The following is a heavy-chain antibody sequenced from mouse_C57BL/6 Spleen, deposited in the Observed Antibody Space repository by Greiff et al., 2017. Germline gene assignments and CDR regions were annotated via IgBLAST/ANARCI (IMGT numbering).Heavy chain of an antibody. Sequence: QVQLKQSGAELMKPGASVKLSCKATGYTFPGYWIEWVKQRPGHGLEWIGEILPGRGSTNYNEKFKGKATFTADTSSNTAYMQLSSLTTEDSAIYYCARKDLRYFFDYWGQGTTLTVSS. CDR1: GYTFPGYW. V-gene: IGHV1-9*01. J-gene: IGHJ2*01. CDR3: ARKDLRYFFDY. D-gene: IGHD2-12*01. CDR2: ILPGRGST.